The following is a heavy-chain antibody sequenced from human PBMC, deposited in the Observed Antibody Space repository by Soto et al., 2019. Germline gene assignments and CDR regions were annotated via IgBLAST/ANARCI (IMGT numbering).Heavy chain of an antibody. CDR3: VRQGFGALHGLVHV. V-gene: IGHV3-74*01. CDR1: GFTYSRYW. CDR2: INSDGSST. J-gene: IGHJ6*02. D-gene: IGHD3-10*01. Sequence: AGGALRLSCAASGFTYSRYWMHWVRPAPGKGLVWVSRINSDGSSTTYVDSVKGRFTISRDNARNTLFLQMNSLRAADAALYYCVRQGFGALHGLVHVWGQGTTVTVSS.